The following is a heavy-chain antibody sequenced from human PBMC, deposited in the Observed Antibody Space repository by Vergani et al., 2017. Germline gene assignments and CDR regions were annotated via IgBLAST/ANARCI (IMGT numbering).Heavy chain of an antibody. D-gene: IGHD3-9*01. CDR1: GDSISQSSYY. J-gene: IGHJ4*02. V-gene: IGHV4-39*01. CDR2: IYYSGST. Sequence: QLQLQESGPGRVKPSETLSLTCTVSGDSISQSSYYWGWIRQPPGKGLEWIGSIYYSGSTSYNPSLKSRVTISVDTSKNQFSLKLRSVTAADTAVYYCARVVSYFDILTGYYKGPRYYFDYWGQGTLVTVSS. CDR3: ARVVSYFDILTGYYKGPRYYFDY.